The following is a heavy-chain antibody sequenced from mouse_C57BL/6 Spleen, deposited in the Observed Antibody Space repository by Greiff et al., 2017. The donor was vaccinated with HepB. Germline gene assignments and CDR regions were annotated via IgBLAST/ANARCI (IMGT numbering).Heavy chain of an antibody. J-gene: IGHJ4*01. Sequence: QVQLQQSGAELVRPGASVTLSCKASGYTFTDYEMHWVKQTPVHGLEWIGAIDPETGGTAYNQKFKGKAILTADKSSSTAYMELRSLTSEDSAVYYCTRVGYDPLYAMDYWGQGTSVTVSS. CDR3: TRVGYDPLYAMDY. D-gene: IGHD2-2*01. CDR2: IDPETGGT. V-gene: IGHV1-15*01. CDR1: GYTFTDYE.